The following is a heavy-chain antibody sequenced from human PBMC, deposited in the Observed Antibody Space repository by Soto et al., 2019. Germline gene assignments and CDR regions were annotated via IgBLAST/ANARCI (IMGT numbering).Heavy chain of an antibody. CDR2: MNPNSGNT. CDR1: GYTFTSYD. D-gene: IGHD2-2*01. J-gene: IGHJ6*03. Sequence: ASVKVSCKASGYTFTSYDINWVRQATGQGLEWMGWMNPNSGNTGYAQKFRGRVTMTRNTSISTAYMELSSLRSEDTAVYYCARGGGGYCSSTSCHYYYYYYMDVWGKGTTVTVSS. V-gene: IGHV1-8*01. CDR3: ARGGGGYCSSTSCHYYYYYYMDV.